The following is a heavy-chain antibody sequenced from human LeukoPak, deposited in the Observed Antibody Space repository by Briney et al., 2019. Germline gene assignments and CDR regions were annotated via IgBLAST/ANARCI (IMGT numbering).Heavy chain of an antibody. CDR2: IYYSGST. V-gene: IGHV4-39*01. D-gene: IGHD2-2*01. CDR1: GGSISSSSYY. CDR3: ARGENIVVVPAAFSFDP. J-gene: IGHJ5*02. Sequence: SETLSLTCTVSGGSISSSSYYWGWIRQPPGKGLEWIGSIYYSGSTYYNPSLKSRVTISVDTSKNQFSLKLSSVTAADTAVYYCARGENIVVVPAAFSFDPWGQGTLVTASS.